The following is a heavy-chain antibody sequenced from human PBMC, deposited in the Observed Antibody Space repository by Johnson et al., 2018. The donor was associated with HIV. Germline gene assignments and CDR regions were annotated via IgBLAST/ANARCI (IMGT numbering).Heavy chain of an antibody. D-gene: IGHD6-19*01. Sequence: QVQLVESGGGVVQPGGSLRLSCAASGFTFSIYGMHWVRQAPGKGLEWVAVISYDGSNIHYADSVKGRFTISRDSSKNMLYLQMNSLRTEDTAVYYCAKDCSSGWWRITKSDAFDIWGQGTMVTVSS. CDR3: AKDCSSGWWRITKSDAFDI. CDR2: ISYDGSNI. V-gene: IGHV3-30*19. J-gene: IGHJ3*02. CDR1: GFTFSIYG.